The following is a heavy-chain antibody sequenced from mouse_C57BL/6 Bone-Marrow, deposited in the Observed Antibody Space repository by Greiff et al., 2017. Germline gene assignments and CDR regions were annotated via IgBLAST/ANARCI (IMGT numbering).Heavy chain of an antibody. CDR2: INPNNGGT. J-gene: IGHJ2*01. CDR1: GYTFTDYN. D-gene: IGHD1-1*01. CDR3: TTYYYGSSGDYFDY. V-gene: IGHV1-22*01. Sequence: VQLQQSGPELVKPGASVKMSCKASGYTFTDYNMHWVKQSHGKSLEWIGYINPNNGGTSYNQKFKGKATLTVNKSSSTAYMELRSLTSEDTAVYYCTTYYYGSSGDYFDYWGQGTTLTVSS.